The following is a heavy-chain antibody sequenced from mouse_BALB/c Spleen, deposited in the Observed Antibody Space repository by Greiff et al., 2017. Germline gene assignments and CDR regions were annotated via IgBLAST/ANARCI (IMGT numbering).Heavy chain of an antibody. CDR3: NAHYYGSSLYAMDY. D-gene: IGHD1-1*01. V-gene: IGHV1-54*01. CDR1: GYAFTNYL. CDR2: INPGSGGT. J-gene: IGHJ4*01. Sequence: VQLQQSGAELVRPGTSVKVSCKASGYAFTNYLIEWVKQRPGQGLEWIGVINPGSGGTNYNEKFKGKATLTADKSSSTAYMQLSSLTSDDSAVYYCNAHYYGSSLYAMDYWGQGTSVTVSS.